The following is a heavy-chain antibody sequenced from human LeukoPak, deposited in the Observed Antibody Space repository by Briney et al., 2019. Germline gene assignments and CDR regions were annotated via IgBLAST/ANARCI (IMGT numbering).Heavy chain of an antibody. Sequence: ASVKVSCKASGYTFTSYGISWVRQAPGQGLEWMGWISAYNGNTNYAQKLQGRVTMTTDTSTSTAYMELRSLRSDDTAVYYCARVKFDSSGWYVSYSADYWGQGTLVTVSS. CDR3: ARVKFDSSGWYVSYSADY. CDR2: ISAYNGNT. CDR1: GYTFTSYG. V-gene: IGHV1-18*01. D-gene: IGHD6-19*01. J-gene: IGHJ4*02.